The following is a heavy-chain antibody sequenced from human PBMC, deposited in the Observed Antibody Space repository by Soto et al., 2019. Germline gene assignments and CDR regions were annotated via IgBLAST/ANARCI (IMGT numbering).Heavy chain of an antibody. CDR1: GYTFTIYA. Sequence: GASVEVSCKASGYTFTIYAMHWVRQATGQGLEWMGWMNPNSGNTGYAQKFQGRVTMTRNTSISTAYMELSSLRPEDTAVYYCARGGPVLLWFWEILSTADYYYYYIDVWGKGTTVTVSS. D-gene: IGHD3-10*01. J-gene: IGHJ6*03. V-gene: IGHV1-8*02. CDR3: ARGGPVLLWFWEILSTADYYYYYIDV. CDR2: MNPNSGNT.